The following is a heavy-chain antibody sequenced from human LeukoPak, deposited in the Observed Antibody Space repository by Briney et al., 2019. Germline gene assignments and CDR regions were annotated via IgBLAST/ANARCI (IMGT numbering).Heavy chain of an antibody. J-gene: IGHJ5*02. CDR3: ARVAPDIIGPSDIAAAGRGWFDP. CDR2: ISAYNGNT. CDR1: GYTFTSYG. D-gene: IGHD6-13*01. V-gene: IGHV1-18*01. Sequence: ASVKVSCKASGYTFTSYGISWVRQAPGQGLEWMGWISAYNGNTNYAQKLQGRVTMTTDTSTSTAYMELRSLRSDDTAVYYCARVAPDIIGPSDIAAAGRGWFDPWGQGTLVTVSS.